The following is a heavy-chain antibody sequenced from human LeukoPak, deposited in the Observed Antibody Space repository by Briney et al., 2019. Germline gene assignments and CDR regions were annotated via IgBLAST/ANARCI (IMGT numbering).Heavy chain of an antibody. Sequence: SETLSLTCAVYGGSFSGYYWSWIRQPPGKGLEWIGEINHSGSTNYNPSLKSRVTISVDTSKNQFYLKLSSVTAADTAVYYCARVRWVVPAARGAFDIWGQGTMVTVSS. CDR1: GGSFSGYY. CDR3: ARVRWVVPAARGAFDI. V-gene: IGHV4-34*01. CDR2: INHSGST. D-gene: IGHD2-2*01. J-gene: IGHJ3*02.